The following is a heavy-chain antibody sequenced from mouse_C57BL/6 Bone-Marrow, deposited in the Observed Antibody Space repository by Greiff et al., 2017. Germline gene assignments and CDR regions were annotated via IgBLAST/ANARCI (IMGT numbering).Heavy chain of an antibody. CDR1: GYTFTSYW. J-gene: IGHJ4*01. Sequence: VQLQQPGAELVKPGASVKMSCKASGYTFTSYWITWVKQRPGQGLEWIGDIYPGSGSTNYNEKFKSKATLTVDTSSSTAYMQLSSLASEDSAVYYCARIRDREAMDYWGQGTSVTVSS. D-gene: IGHD3-3*01. CDR2: IYPGSGST. V-gene: IGHV1-55*01. CDR3: ARIRDREAMDY.